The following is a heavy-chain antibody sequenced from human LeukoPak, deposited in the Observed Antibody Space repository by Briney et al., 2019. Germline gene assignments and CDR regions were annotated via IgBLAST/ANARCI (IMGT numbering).Heavy chain of an antibody. CDR2: IYYSGST. J-gene: IGHJ3*02. V-gene: IGHV4-59*01. D-gene: IGHD3-22*01. CDR3: TRVKGYYDSSGYYKAHAFDI. Sequence: SETLSLTCAVYGGSFSGYYWSWIRQPPGKGLEWIGYIYYSGSTNYNPSLKSRVTISVDTSKNQFSLKLSSVTAADTAIYYCTRVKGYYDSSGYYKAHAFDIWGQGTMVTVSS. CDR1: GGSFSGYY.